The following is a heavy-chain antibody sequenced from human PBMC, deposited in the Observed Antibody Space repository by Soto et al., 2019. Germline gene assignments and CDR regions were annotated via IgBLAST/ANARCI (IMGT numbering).Heavy chain of an antibody. Sequence: SETLSLTCAVYGGSFSAYHWSWIRQAPGKGLEWIGEIDYRGNTNYIPSLRSRVSMSVDTSKNQFSLRLSAVTAADTAVYFCARSMNDHKHHHWGFGNWGHGTRVTVSS. D-gene: IGHD7-27*01. CDR2: IDYRGNT. CDR1: GGSFSAYH. V-gene: IGHV4-34*01. CDR3: ARSMNDHKHHHWGFGN. J-gene: IGHJ4*01.